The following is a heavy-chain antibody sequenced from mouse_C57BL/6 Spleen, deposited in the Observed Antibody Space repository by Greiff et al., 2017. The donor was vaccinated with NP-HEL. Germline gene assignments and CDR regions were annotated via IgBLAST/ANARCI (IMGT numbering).Heavy chain of an antibody. J-gene: IGHJ1*03. CDR3: ARGEEGWYLDV. CDR1: GFTFSSYT. CDR2: ISGGGGNT. Sequence: EVKLMESGGGLVKPGGSLKLSCAASGFTFSSYTMSWVRQTPEKRLEWVATISGGGGNTYYPDSVKGRFTITRDNAKNTLYLQMSSLRSEGTALYYCARGEEGWYLDVWGTGTTVTVSS. V-gene: IGHV5-9*01.